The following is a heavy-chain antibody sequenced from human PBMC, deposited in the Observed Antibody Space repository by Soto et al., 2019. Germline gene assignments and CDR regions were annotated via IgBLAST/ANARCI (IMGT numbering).Heavy chain of an antibody. J-gene: IGHJ6*02. CDR3: ARVSWREKYGMDV. Sequence: PGGSLGLSCAASGFPIRRYWMSWVRQAPGKGLEWVANIKQDGSEQFYVDSVKGRFTISRDNAKNSLYLQMNRLRAEDTAVYYCARVSWREKYGMDVWGQGTTVTVSS. CDR1: GFPIRRYW. V-gene: IGHV3-7*03. CDR2: IKQDGSEQ.